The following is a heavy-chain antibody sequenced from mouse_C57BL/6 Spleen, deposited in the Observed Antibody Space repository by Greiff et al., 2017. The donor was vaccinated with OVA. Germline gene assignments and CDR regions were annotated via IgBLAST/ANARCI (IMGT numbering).Heavy chain of an antibody. CDR3: ARGALRRAMDY. V-gene: IGHV1-26*01. CDR1: GYTFTDYY. J-gene: IGHJ4*01. CDR2: INPYNGGT. D-gene: IGHD1-2*01. Sequence: EVKLQQSGPELVKPGASVKISCKASGYTFTDYYMNWVKQSHGKSLEWIGDINPYNGGTSYNQEFKGKATLTVDKSSSPAYMELRSLTSEDSAVYYCARGALRRAMDYWGQGTSVTVSS.